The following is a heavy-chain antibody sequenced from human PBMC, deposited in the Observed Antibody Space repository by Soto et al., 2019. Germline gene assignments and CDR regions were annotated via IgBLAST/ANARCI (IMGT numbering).Heavy chain of an antibody. Sequence: GGSLRLSCAASGFTFRGYGMHWVRQAPGRGLEWVALISYDGSEKYYVDSVKGRFTISKDNSKNTLYLQMNSLRPEDTAVYYCAKSPNFYCSSPNCYKYYFDHWGQGTRVTVSS. CDR2: ISYDGSEK. D-gene: IGHD2-2*02. J-gene: IGHJ4*02. CDR3: AKSPNFYCSSPNCYKYYFDH. V-gene: IGHV3-30*18. CDR1: GFTFRGYG.